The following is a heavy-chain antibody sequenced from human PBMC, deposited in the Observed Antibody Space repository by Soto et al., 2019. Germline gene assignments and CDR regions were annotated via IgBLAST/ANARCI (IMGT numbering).Heavy chain of an antibody. D-gene: IGHD2-15*01. J-gene: IGHJ6*03. CDR3: TRHVDCSGGSCYSGYYYYMDV. CDR1: GFTFSDSA. V-gene: IGHV3-73*01. CDR2: IRSKPNTDAT. Sequence: EVQLVESGGGLVQPGGSLKLSCAASGFTFSDSAMHWVRQASGKGLEWVGRIRSKPNTDATAYAASVKGRFTISRDDSNITAYLQINSLKTEDTAVYYCTRHVDCSGGSCYSGYYYYMDVWGKGTTVTVSS.